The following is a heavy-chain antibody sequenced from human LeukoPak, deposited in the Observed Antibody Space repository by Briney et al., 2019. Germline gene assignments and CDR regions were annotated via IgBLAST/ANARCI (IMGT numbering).Heavy chain of an antibody. V-gene: IGHV3-21*01. D-gene: IGHD5-24*01. J-gene: IGHJ3*02. Sequence: GGSLRLSCAASGFTFSSYSMNWVRQAPGKGLEWVSSISSSSSYIYYADSVKGRFTISRDNAKNSLYLQMNSLRAEDTAVHYCAREMATILGDAFDIWGQGTMVTVSS. CDR2: ISSSSSYI. CDR1: GFTFSSYS. CDR3: AREMATILGDAFDI.